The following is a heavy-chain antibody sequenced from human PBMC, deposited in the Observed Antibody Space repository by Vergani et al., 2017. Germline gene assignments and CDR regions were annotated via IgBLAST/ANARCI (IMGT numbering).Heavy chain of an antibody. Sequence: QLQLQESGPGLVKPSETLSLTCTVSGGSISSSSYYWGWIRQPPGKGLEWIGSIYYSGSTYYNPSLKSRVTISVDTSKNQFSLKLSSVTAADTAVYYCAKDKSNYGYYYYGMDVWGQGTTVTVSS. D-gene: IGHD4-11*01. J-gene: IGHJ6*02. CDR2: IYYSGST. CDR1: GGSISSSSYY. CDR3: AKDKSNYGYYYYGMDV. V-gene: IGHV4-39*02.